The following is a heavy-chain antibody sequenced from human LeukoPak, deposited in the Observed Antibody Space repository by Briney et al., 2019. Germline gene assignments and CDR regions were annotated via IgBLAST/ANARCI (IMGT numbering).Heavy chain of an antibody. J-gene: IGHJ4*02. CDR2: ISYDGSNK. Sequence: HPGRSLRLSCAASGFTFSSYAMHWVRQAPGKGLEWVAVISYDGSNKYCADSVKGRFTISRDNSKNTLYLQMNSLRAEDTAVYYCARDESYSGSYYVYWGQGTLVTVSS. V-gene: IGHV3-30*01. D-gene: IGHD1-26*01. CDR1: GFTFSSYA. CDR3: ARDESYSGSYYVY.